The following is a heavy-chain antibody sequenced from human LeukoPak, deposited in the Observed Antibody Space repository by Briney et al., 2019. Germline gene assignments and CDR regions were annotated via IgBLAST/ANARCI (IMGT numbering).Heavy chain of an antibody. J-gene: IGHJ4*02. CDR1: GGSIMTTNW. V-gene: IGHV4-4*02. CDR2: VHLSGAT. D-gene: IGHD3-10*01. Sequence: SGTLSLTCDVSGGSIMTTNWWSWVRQPPNKGLEWIGEVHLSGATNYNPSLKSRVTISVDTSKNQFSLKLSSVTAADTAVYYCARDHRYYGSGSYFNNRGQGTLVTVSS. CDR3: ARDHRYYGSGSYFNN.